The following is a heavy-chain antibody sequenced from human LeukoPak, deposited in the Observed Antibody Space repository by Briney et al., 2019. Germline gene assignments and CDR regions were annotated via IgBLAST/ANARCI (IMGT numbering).Heavy chain of an antibody. CDR1: GYTFIGYY. Sequence: ASVKVSCKASGYTFIGYYMHWVRQAPGQGLEWMGIINPSGGSTSYAQKFQGRVTMTRDTSTSTVYMELSSLRSEDTAVYYCARDVSAAGGWDLWGQGTLVTVSS. CDR2: INPSGGST. CDR3: ARDVSAAGGWDL. J-gene: IGHJ4*02. V-gene: IGHV1-46*01. D-gene: IGHD2-15*01.